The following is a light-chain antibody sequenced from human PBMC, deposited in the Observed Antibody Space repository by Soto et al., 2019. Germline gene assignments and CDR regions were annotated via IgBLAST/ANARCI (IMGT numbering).Light chain of an antibody. CDR2: GAS. CDR3: QHFDNWPPWYT. Sequence: EIVMTQSPATQSVSPGERATLSCRASHSVGNNLAWYQQKLGQAPRLLIYGASTRAAGIPARFSGSVSGTEFTLTISSLQSEDFSVYYCQHFDNWPPWYTFGQGTKLEIK. V-gene: IGKV3-15*01. J-gene: IGKJ2*01. CDR1: HSVGNN.